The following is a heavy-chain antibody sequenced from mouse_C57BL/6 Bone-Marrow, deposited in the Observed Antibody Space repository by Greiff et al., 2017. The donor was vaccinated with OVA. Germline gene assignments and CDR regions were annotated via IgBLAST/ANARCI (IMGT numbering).Heavy chain of an antibody. V-gene: IGHV3-6*01. CDR2: ISYDGSN. Sequence: DVKLQESGPGLVKPSQSLSLTCSVPGYSITSGYYWNWIRQFPGNKLEWMGYISYDGSNNYNPSLKNRISITRDTSKNQFFLKLNSVTTEDTATYYCARYYSNGAYWGQGTLVTVSA. CDR1: GYSITSGYY. J-gene: IGHJ3*01. D-gene: IGHD2-5*01. CDR3: ARYYSNGAY.